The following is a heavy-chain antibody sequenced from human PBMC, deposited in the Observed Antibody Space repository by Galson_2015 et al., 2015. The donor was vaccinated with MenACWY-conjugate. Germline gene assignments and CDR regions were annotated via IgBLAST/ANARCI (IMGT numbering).Heavy chain of an antibody. CDR3: ARGLIGYSSGPLDF. Sequence: SLRLSCAASGFTFSSYTMHWVRQTPGKGLEWVALMSYDGSNQYYADSLKGRLTISRDNSTSTLYLQMDSLRAEDTAVYYCARGLIGYSSGPLDFWGQGALVTVSS. CDR2: MSYDGSNQ. D-gene: IGHD6-19*01. CDR1: GFTFSSYT. V-gene: IGHV3-30*01. J-gene: IGHJ4*02.